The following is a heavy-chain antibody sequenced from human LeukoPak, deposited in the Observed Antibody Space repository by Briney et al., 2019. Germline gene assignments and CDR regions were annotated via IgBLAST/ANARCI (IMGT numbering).Heavy chain of an antibody. V-gene: IGHV1-8*01. CDR2: MNPNSGNT. CDR3: ARGGPRDYYDSSGRTYGMDV. J-gene: IGHJ6*02. Sequence: GASVKVSCKASGYTFTSYDINLVRQATGQGLEWMGWMNPNSGNTGYAQKFQGRVTMTRNTSISTAYMELSSLRSEDTAVYYCARGGPRDYYDSSGRTYGMDVWGQGTTVTVSS. D-gene: IGHD3-22*01. CDR1: GYTFTSYD.